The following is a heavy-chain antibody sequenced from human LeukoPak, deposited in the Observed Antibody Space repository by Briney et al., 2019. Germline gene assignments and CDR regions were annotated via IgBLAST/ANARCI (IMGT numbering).Heavy chain of an antibody. J-gene: IGHJ3*02. V-gene: IGHV5-51*01. CDR2: IYPGDSDT. CDR1: GYSFTSYW. Sequence: GESLKISCKGSGYSFTSYWIGWVRQMPGKGLEWMGIIYPGDSDTRYSPSFQGQVTISADKSISTAYLRWSSLKASDTAMYYCARRLGASLPRCGAFDIWGQGTMVTVSS. D-gene: IGHD3-10*01. CDR3: ARRLGASLPRCGAFDI.